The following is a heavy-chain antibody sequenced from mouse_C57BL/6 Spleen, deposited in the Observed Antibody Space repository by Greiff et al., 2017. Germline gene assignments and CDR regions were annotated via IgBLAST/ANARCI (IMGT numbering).Heavy chain of an antibody. J-gene: IGHJ1*03. D-gene: IGHD1-1*01. CDR2: IYPGSGST. CDR1: GYTFTSYW. Sequence: VKLMESGAELVKPGASVKMSCKASGYTFTSYWITWVKQRPGQGLEWIGDIYPGSGSTNYNEKFKSKATLTVDTSSSTAYMQLSSLTSEDSAVYYCARRGYYGSDWYFDVWGTGTTVTVSS. V-gene: IGHV1-55*01. CDR3: ARRGYYGSDWYFDV.